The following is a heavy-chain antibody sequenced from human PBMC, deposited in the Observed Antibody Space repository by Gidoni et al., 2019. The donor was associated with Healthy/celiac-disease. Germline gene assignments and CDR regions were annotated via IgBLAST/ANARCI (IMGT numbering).Heavy chain of an antibody. CDR2: TIPICGTA. V-gene: IGHV1-69*12. CDR1: GVTFCRYA. J-gene: IGHJ4*02. CDR3: ASPATIPLGDYYDSSGYYSYYFDY. Sequence: QVPLVQSGAEGKKPGSSVKVSCKASGVTFCRYALSWVRQAPGQGLEWMGGTIPICGTANYAQKFQGRVTSTADESTSTAYMELSSLRSEATAVYYCASPATIPLGDYYDSSGYYSYYFDYWGQGTLVTVSS. D-gene: IGHD3-22*01.